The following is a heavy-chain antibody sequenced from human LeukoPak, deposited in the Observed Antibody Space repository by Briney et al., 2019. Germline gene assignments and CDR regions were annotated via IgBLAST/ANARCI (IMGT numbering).Heavy chain of an antibody. Sequence: PSETLSLTCAVSGGSVISGSSYWSWIRQPPGKGLEWIGYIYYSGSTNYNPSLKSRVTISVDTSKNQFSLKLRSVTAADTAVYYCARTDLGRHFDYWGQGTLVTVSS. D-gene: IGHD1-26*01. CDR1: GGSVISGSSY. V-gene: IGHV4-61*01. CDR2: IYYSGST. CDR3: ARTDLGRHFDY. J-gene: IGHJ4*02.